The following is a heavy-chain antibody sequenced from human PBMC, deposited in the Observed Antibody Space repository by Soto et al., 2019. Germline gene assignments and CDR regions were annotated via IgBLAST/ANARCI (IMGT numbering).Heavy chain of an antibody. D-gene: IGHD1-26*01. CDR2: IYDSGSA. Sequence: QVQLQESGPGLVKPSQTLSLTCIVSGDSISRGGYFWTWIRQLPGKGLEWIGYIYDSGSAFYNPSLKSRVTMSVDTSKNQFSLNLRSVTAADTAVFYCARGILRPNHYMDVWGKGTAVAVSS. CDR1: GDSISRGGYF. J-gene: IGHJ6*03. CDR3: ARGILRPNHYMDV. V-gene: IGHV4-31*03.